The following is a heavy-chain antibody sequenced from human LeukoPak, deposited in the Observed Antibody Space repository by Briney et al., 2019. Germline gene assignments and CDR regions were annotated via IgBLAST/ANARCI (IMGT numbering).Heavy chain of an antibody. Sequence: PGGSLRLSCAASGLTFSNYAMSWVRPAPGKGLKWVSASIVSGGSTYYADSVKGRFTISSDNSKNTLYLQMKSLIAEDTAVYYCAKCGRMVYADFDYWGRGTLVTVSS. V-gene: IGHV3-23*01. CDR3: AKCGRMVYADFDY. D-gene: IGHD2-8*01. CDR1: GLTFSNYA. J-gene: IGHJ4*02. CDR2: SIVSGGST.